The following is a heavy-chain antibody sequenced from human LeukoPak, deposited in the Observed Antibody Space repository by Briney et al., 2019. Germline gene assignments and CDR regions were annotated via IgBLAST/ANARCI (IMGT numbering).Heavy chain of an antibody. CDR2: ISSSSYI. J-gene: IGHJ4*02. CDR1: GFTFGSYS. Sequence: GGSLRLSCAASGFTFGSYSMNWVRQAPGKGLEWVSSISSSSYIYYADSVKGRFTISRDNAKNSLYLQMNSLRAEDTAVYYCARDTEYGDYGDYWGQGTLVTVSS. D-gene: IGHD4-17*01. V-gene: IGHV3-21*01. CDR3: ARDTEYGDYGDY.